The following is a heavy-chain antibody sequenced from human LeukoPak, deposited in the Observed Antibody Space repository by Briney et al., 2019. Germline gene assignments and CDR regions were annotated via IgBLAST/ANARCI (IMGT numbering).Heavy chain of an antibody. CDR3: ARDLTTMVRGGGWFDP. V-gene: IGHV3-7*03. Sequence: PTGGSLRLSCAVSGLTFSSSWMDWVRQAPGKGLEWVASINPEGSEKYSADSVKGRFTISRDNAKNSLYLQMNSLRAEDTAVYYCARDLTTMVRGGGWFDPWGQGTLVTVSS. CDR2: INPEGSEK. J-gene: IGHJ5*02. D-gene: IGHD3-10*01. CDR1: GLTFSSSW.